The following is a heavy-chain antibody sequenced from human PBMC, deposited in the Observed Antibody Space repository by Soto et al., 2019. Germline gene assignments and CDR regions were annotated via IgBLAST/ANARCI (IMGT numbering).Heavy chain of an antibody. J-gene: IGHJ6*02. V-gene: IGHV1-69*08. CDR2: FIPILGIA. D-gene: IGHD2-2*01. CDR1: GGTFSNYT. Sequence: QVQLVQSGAEVRKPGSSVKVSCKASGGTFSNYTISWVRQAPGQGLEWMGRFIPILGIANYAQKFHGRVTMTADQSTSTANMDLSSLRSDDTAVYYCARESGGISASCYHSWCASYGMGVWGQGTTVTVSS. CDR3: ARESGGISASCYHSWCASYGMGV.